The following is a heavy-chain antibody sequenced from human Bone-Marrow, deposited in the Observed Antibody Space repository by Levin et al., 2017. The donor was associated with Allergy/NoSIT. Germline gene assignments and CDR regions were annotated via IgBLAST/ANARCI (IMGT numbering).Heavy chain of an antibody. V-gene: IGHV4-31*03. D-gene: IGHD1-26*01. CDR2: IYYSGST. CDR3: ARVSATHYGMDV. Sequence: SETLSLTCTVSGGSISSGGYYWSWIRQHPGKGLEWIGYIYYSGSTYYNPSLKSRVTISVDTSKNQFSLKLSSVTAADTAVYYCARVSATHYGMDVWGQGTTVTVSS. J-gene: IGHJ6*02. CDR1: GGSISSGGYY.